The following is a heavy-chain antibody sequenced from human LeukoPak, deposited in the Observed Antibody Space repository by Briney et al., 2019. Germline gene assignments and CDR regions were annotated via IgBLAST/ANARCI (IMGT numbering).Heavy chain of an antibody. D-gene: IGHD1-1*01. Sequence: PSETLSLTCTVSGGSISSSSYYWGWIRQPPGKGLEWIGSIYYSGSTYYNPSLKSRVTISVDTSKNQFSLKLSSVTAADTAVYYCARAGPEVVSVPFDYWGQGTLVTVSS. J-gene: IGHJ4*02. CDR1: GGSISSSSYY. CDR3: ARAGPEVVSVPFDY. CDR2: IYYSGST. V-gene: IGHV4-39*07.